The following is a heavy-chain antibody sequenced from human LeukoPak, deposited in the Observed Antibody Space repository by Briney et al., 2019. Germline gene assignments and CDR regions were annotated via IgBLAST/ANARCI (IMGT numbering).Heavy chain of an antibody. CDR2: ISAYNGNT. J-gene: IGHJ6*03. CDR3: AREGKEYLWGYYYYMDV. V-gene: IGHV1-18*01. Sequence: GASVKVSCKASGYTFTSYGISWVRQAPGQGREWMGWISAYNGNTNYAQKLQGRVTMTTDTSTSTAYMELRSLRSDDTAVYYCAREGKEYLWGYYYYMDVWGKGTTVTVSS. CDR1: GYTFTSYG. D-gene: IGHD3-3*01.